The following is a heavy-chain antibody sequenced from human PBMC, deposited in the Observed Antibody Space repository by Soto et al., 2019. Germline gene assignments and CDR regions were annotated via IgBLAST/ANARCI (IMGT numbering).Heavy chain of an antibody. CDR1: GFTFSSYA. J-gene: IGHJ4*02. D-gene: IGHD3-22*01. Sequence: VGSLRLSCAASGFTFSSYAMSLVRQAPGKGLEWVSVISGSGGSTYYADSVKGRFTISRDNSKNTLYLQMNSLRAEDTAVYYCAKDPLYYYDSSGYYPYVPNYFDYWGQGTLVTVSS. CDR3: AKDPLYYYDSSGYYPYVPNYFDY. CDR2: ISGSGGST. V-gene: IGHV3-23*01.